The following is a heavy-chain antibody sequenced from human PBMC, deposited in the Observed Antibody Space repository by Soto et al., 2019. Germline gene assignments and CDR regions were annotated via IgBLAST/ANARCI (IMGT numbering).Heavy chain of an antibody. CDR3: ASYSGRYCWFDP. D-gene: IGHD1-26*01. CDR2: ISAYNGNT. V-gene: IGHV1-18*01. Sequence: QVQLVQSGAEVKKPGASVKVSCKASGYTFTSYGISWVRQAPGQGLEWMGWISAYNGNTNYAQKLQGRATMTTDTPTSPAYMELRSLRSDDAAVYYCASYSGRYCWFDPWGQGTLVTVSS. CDR1: GYTFTSYG. J-gene: IGHJ5*02.